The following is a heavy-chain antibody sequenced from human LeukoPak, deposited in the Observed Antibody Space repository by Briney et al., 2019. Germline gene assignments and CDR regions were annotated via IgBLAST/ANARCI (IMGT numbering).Heavy chain of an antibody. V-gene: IGHV3-23*01. CDR3: AKVLCSGGSCYWDIDY. CDR2: ISGSGGST. CDR1: GFTFSSYW. J-gene: IGHJ4*02. D-gene: IGHD2-15*01. Sequence: PGGSLRLSCAASGFTFSSYWMSWVRQAPGKGLEWVSAISGSGGSTYYADSVKGRFTISRDNSKNTLYLQMNSLRAEDTAVYYCAKVLCSGGSCYWDIDYWGQGTLVTVSA.